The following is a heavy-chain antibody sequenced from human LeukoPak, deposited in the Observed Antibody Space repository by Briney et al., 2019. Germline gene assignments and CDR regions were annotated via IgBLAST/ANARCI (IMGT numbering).Heavy chain of an antibody. Sequence: PSETPSLTCTVSGDSISSNGYYWGWIRQTSGKGLEWIGSIYYRGTTYFNPSLKSRVTISVDTSRNQFSLKVTSVTAADTAVYYCARDVRSGSYLGVWGKGTLVTVSS. D-gene: IGHD1-26*01. CDR3: ARDVRSGSYLGV. CDR2: IYYRGTT. CDR1: GDSISSNGYY. J-gene: IGHJ4*02. V-gene: IGHV4-39*07.